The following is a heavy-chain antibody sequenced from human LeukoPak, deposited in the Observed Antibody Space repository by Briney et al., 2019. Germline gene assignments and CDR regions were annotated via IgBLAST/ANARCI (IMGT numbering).Heavy chain of an antibody. J-gene: IGHJ4*02. CDR3: AREGNWNDGFDY. CDR2: ISVYNGNT. Sequence: ASVRVSCKASGYTFSSYAISWVRQAPGQGLEWVGWISVYNGNTNYAQTLKGRVTMTRDTSTSTSYMELRSLRSGDTAVYYCAREGNWNDGFDYWGQGTLVTVSS. V-gene: IGHV1-18*04. D-gene: IGHD1-20*01. CDR1: GYTFSSYA.